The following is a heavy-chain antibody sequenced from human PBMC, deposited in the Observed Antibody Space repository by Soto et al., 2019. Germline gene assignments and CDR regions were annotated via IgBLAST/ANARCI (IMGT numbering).Heavy chain of an antibody. CDR3: ASCNEEAVYAYFSRSR. Sequence: SETLSLTCTVSGGSISSYYWSWIRQPPGKGLEWIGYIYYSGSTYYNPSLKSRVTISVDTSKNQFSLKLSSVTAADTAVYYCASCNEEAVYAYFSRSRWVQGTSVT. J-gene: IGHJ6*01. V-gene: IGHV4-59*01. D-gene: IGHD2-8*01. CDR2: IYYSGST. CDR1: GGSISSYY.